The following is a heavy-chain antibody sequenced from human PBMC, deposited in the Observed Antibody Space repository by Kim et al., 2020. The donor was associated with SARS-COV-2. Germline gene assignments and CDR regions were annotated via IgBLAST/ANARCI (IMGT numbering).Heavy chain of an antibody. CDR1: GFTFSSYG. CDR2: ISYDGSNK. V-gene: IGHV3-30*18. D-gene: IGHD3-22*01. CDR3: ANDARDYYDSSGHFDY. Sequence: GGSLRLSCAASGFTFSSYGMHWVRQAPGKGLEWVAVISYDGSNKYYADSVKGRFTISRDNSKNTLYLQMNSLRAEDTAVYYCANDARDYYDSSGHFDYWGQGTLVTVSS. J-gene: IGHJ4*02.